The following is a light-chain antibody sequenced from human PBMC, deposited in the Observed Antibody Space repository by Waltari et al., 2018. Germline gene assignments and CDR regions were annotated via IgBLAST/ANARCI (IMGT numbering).Light chain of an antibody. V-gene: IGLV8-61*01. Sequence: QTVVTQEPSLSVSPGGTVTLTCALTSGSVSTTSYATWYQQTPGQPPRTLVYKGISRSSGVPDRVSGSVLGNTAALTITGAQADDESNYYCSLYMGSGIWVFGGGTKLTVL. J-gene: IGLJ3*02. CDR1: SGSVSTTSY. CDR2: KGI. CDR3: SLYMGSGIWV.